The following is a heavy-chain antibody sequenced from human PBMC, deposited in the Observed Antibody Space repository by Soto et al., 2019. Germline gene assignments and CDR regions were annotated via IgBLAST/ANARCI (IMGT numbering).Heavy chain of an antibody. CDR2: IYWDDDK. V-gene: IGHV2-5*02. J-gene: IGHJ4*02. CDR1: GFSLSTSGVG. Sequence: SGPTLVNPTQTLTLTCTFSGFSLSTSGVGVGWIRQPPGKALEWLALIYWDDDKRYSPSLKSRLTITKDTSKNQVVLTMTNMDPVDTATYYCARITFGGVIVEAYYFDYWGQGTLVTVSS. D-gene: IGHD3-16*02. CDR3: ARITFGGVIVEAYYFDY.